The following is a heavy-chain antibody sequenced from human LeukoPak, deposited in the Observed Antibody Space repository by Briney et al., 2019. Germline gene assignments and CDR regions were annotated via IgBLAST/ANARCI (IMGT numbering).Heavy chain of an antibody. CDR2: IVGSSRNI. J-gene: IGHJ4*02. D-gene: IGHD1-1*01. CDR3: ATDSPETAAFDY. V-gene: IGHV3-48*04. Sequence: GGSLRLSCTASGFSSSTYSMNWVRQAPGKGLEWVSYIVGSSRNIYYADSVKGRFTISRDNAKNSLYLQMDSLRAEDTAVYHCATDSPETAAFDYWGQGSLVTVSS. CDR1: GFSSSTYS.